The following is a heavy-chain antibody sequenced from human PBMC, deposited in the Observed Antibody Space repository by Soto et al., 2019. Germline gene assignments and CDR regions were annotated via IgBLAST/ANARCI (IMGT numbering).Heavy chain of an antibody. V-gene: IGHV3-9*01. D-gene: IGHD2-15*01. Sequence: PGGSLRLSCAASGFTFDDYAMHWVRQAPGKGLEWVSGISWNSGSIGYADSVKGRFTISRDNAKNSLYLQMNSLRAEDTALYYCAKGGPTIWDAFDIWGQGTMVTVSS. CDR2: ISWNSGSI. J-gene: IGHJ3*02. CDR1: GFTFDDYA. CDR3: AKGGPTIWDAFDI.